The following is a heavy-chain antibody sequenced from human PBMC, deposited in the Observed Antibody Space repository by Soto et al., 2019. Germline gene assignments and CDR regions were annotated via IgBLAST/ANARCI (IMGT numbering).Heavy chain of an antibody. Sequence: PGGSLRLSCAASGFTFSSYAIHWGRQAPGKGLEWVAVISYDGSNKYYADSVKGRFTISRDNSKNTLYLQMNSLRAEDTAVYYCARAPIAVAGRFDYWGQGTLVTVSS. CDR2: ISYDGSNK. V-gene: IGHV3-30-3*01. J-gene: IGHJ4*02. CDR3: ARAPIAVAGRFDY. CDR1: GFTFSSYA. D-gene: IGHD6-19*01.